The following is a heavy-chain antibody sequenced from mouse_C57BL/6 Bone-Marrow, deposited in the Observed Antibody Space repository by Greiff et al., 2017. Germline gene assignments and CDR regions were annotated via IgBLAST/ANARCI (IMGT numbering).Heavy chain of an antibody. Sequence: EVQLQQSGPGMVKPSQSLSLTCTVTGYSITSGYDWHWIRHFPGNKLEWMGYISYSGSTNYNPSLKSRISITHATSKNHSFLKLNSVTTEDTATYYCARGHGSSYTWFSYRGHKALVSLSA. CDR2: ISYSGST. D-gene: IGHD1-1*01. CDR3: ARGHGSSYTWFSY. J-gene: IGHJ3*01. V-gene: IGHV3-1*01. CDR1: GYSITSGYD.